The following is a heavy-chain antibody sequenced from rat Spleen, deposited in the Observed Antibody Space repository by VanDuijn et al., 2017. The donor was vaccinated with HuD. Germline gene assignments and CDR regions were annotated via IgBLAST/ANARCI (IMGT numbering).Heavy chain of an antibody. CDR3: TRAWGGYSRDYFDY. V-gene: IGHV2-13*01. CDR1: GFSLISYA. Sequence: QVQLKESGPGLVQSSQTLSLTCTVSGFSLISYAVNWVRQPPGKGLEWMGGIWGDGSTKYNSVLKSRLSISRDTSKSQVFLKMNSLQTEDTAIYYCTRAWGGYSRDYFDYWGQGVMVTVSS. CDR2: IWGDGST. D-gene: IGHD1-11*01. J-gene: IGHJ2*01.